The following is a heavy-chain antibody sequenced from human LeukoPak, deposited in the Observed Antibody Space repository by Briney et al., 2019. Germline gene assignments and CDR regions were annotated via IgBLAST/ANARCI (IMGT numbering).Heavy chain of an antibody. J-gene: IGHJ4*02. Sequence: GASVKVSCKASGYTFTTYGISWVRQAPGQGLEWMAWISAYNGNTNYAQNLQGRFTMTTDTTTTTAYMELRSLRSGDTAFYSCARRTYCSPSSLFDYWGQGTLVTVTS. CDR3: ARRTYCSPSSLFDY. CDR2: ISAYNGNT. D-gene: IGHD6-6*01. V-gene: IGHV1-18*01. CDR1: GYTFTTYG.